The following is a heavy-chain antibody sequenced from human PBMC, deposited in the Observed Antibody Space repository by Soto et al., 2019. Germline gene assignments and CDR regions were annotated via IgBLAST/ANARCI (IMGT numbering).Heavy chain of an antibody. J-gene: IGHJ5*02. V-gene: IGHV3-30-3*01. D-gene: IGHD1-26*01. CDR1: GFTFSSYA. Sequence: QVQLVESGGGVVQPGRSLRLSCAASGFTFSSYAMHWVRQAPGKGLEWVAVISYDGSNKYYADSVKGRFTISRDNSKNTLYLQMNSLRAEDTAVYYCARDLQWELLGWFDPWGQGTLVTVSS. CDR2: ISYDGSNK. CDR3: ARDLQWELLGWFDP.